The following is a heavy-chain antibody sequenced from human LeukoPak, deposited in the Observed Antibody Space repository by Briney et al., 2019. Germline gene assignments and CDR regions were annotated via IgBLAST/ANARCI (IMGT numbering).Heavy chain of an antibody. Sequence: GGSLRLSCAASTFTFGSYAMHWVRQAPGKGLEWVTVISSDGSNKYYADSVKGRFTISRDNSKNTLDLQMNSLRAEDTAVYYCARDKVVGPSNFDYWGQGTLVTVSS. J-gene: IGHJ4*02. CDR3: ARDKVVGPSNFDY. V-gene: IGHV3-30*04. CDR1: TFTFGSYA. CDR2: ISSDGSNK. D-gene: IGHD1-26*01.